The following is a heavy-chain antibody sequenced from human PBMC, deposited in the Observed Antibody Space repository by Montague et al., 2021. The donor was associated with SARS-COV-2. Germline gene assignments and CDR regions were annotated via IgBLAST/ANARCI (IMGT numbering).Heavy chain of an antibody. CDR3: TSGREGNYNVMDV. Sequence: CAISGDSVSSNNATWNWVRQSPSRGLEWLGRTYYRSKWYNDYAVSVRGRVTINPDTSKNQFSLQLNSVTPEDTAIYYCTSGREGNYNVMDVWGQGTTVTVSS. J-gene: IGHJ6*02. D-gene: IGHD1-1*01. CDR1: GDSVSSNNAT. CDR2: TYYRSKWYN. V-gene: IGHV6-1*01.